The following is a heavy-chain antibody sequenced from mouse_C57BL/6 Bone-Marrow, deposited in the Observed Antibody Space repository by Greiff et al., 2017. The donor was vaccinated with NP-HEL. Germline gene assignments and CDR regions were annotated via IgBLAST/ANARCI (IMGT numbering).Heavy chain of an antibody. V-gene: IGHV1-39*01. J-gene: IGHJ4*01. CDR3: ARHYYYGYYYAMDY. Sequence: VQLKQSGPELVKPGASVKISCKASGYSFTDYNMNWVKQSNGKSLEWIGVINPNYGTTSYNQKFKGKATLTVDQSSSTAYMQLNSLTSEDSAVYYCARHYYYGYYYAMDYWGQGTSVTVSS. CDR1: GYSFTDYN. D-gene: IGHD1-1*01. CDR2: INPNYGTT.